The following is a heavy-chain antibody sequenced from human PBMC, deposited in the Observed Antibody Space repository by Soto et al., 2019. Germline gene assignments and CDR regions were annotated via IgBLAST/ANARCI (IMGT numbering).Heavy chain of an antibody. CDR3: ARSPVPYYYYYYGMDV. V-gene: IGHV3-30*03. J-gene: IGHJ6*02. CDR2: ISYDGSNK. CDR1: GFTFSSYG. D-gene: IGHD1-1*01. Sequence: GGSLRLSCAASGFTFSSYGMHWVRQAPGKGLEWVAVISYDGSNKYYADSVKGRFTISRDNSKNTLYLQMNSLRAEDTAVYYCARSPVPYYYYYYGMDVWGQGTTVTVSS.